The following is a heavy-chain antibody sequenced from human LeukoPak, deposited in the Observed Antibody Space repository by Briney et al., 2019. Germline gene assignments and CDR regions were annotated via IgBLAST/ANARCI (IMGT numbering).Heavy chain of an antibody. CDR2: INPNSGGT. CDR3: ARFSGCDSARLADSSGSRYYFDY. J-gene: IGHJ4*02. CDR1: GYTFTGYY. D-gene: IGHD3-22*01. Sequence: GASVKVSCKASGYTFTGYYMHWVRQAPGQGLEWMGWINPNSGGTNYAQKFQGRVTMTRDTSISTAYMELSRLRSDDTAVYYCARFSGCDSARLADSSGSRYYFDYWGQGTLVTVSS. V-gene: IGHV1-2*02.